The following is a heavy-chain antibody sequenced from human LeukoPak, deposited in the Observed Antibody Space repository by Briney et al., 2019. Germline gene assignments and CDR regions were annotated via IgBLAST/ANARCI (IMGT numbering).Heavy chain of an antibody. CDR2: VDPEDGET. CDR3: ARAPEDYDFWSGHFDY. Sequence: ASVKVSCKVSGYTFTDYYMHWVQQAPGKGLEWMGLVDPEDGETIYAEKFQGRVTITADESTSTAYMELSSLRSEDTAVYYCARAPEDYDFWSGHFDYWGQGTLVTVSS. J-gene: IGHJ4*02. D-gene: IGHD3-3*01. V-gene: IGHV1-69-2*01. CDR1: GYTFTDYY.